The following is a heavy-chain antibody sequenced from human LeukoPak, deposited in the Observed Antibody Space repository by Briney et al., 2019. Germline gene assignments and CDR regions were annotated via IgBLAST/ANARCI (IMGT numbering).Heavy chain of an antibody. Sequence: SETLSLTCTVSGGSISTYYWSLIRQPPATAREWIGYIFYSGNTNYNPSLTSRVTISVDTSKNQFSLKLPSVTAADTPVYYCARLGYNSAFDIWGQGTMVTVSS. J-gene: IGHJ3*02. CDR2: IFYSGNT. CDR3: ARLGYNSAFDI. CDR1: GGSISTYY. D-gene: IGHD5-24*01. V-gene: IGHV4-59*01.